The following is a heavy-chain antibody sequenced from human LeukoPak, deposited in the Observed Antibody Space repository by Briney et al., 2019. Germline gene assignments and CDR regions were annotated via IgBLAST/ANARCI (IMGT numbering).Heavy chain of an antibody. D-gene: IGHD1-26*01. CDR2: IWYDGSNK. CDR3: AREYSGSYSFYYYYGMDV. CDR1: GFTFSSYA. Sequence: GGSLRLSCAASGFTFSSYAIHWVRQAPGKGLEWVAVIWYDGSNKYYADSVKGRFTISRDNSKNTLYLQMNSLRAEDTAVYYCAREYSGSYSFYYYYGMDVWGQGTTVTVSS. V-gene: IGHV3-33*08. J-gene: IGHJ6*02.